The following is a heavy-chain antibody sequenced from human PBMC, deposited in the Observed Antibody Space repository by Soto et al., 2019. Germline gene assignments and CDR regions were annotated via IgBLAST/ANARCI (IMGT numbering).Heavy chain of an antibody. CDR1: GFSLSTSGVG. CDR3: ARPYYCVSERLYWYFDL. Sequence: QITLKESGPTLVKPTQTLTLTCTFSGFSLSTSGVGVGWIRQPPGKALEWLALIYWDDDKRYSPSLKSRLTITRYTSIHQLHLTRTNIHPVDTATYYHARPYYCVSERLYWYFDLWGRGTLVAVSS. CDR2: IYWDDDK. J-gene: IGHJ2*01. D-gene: IGHD3-10*02. V-gene: IGHV2-5*02.